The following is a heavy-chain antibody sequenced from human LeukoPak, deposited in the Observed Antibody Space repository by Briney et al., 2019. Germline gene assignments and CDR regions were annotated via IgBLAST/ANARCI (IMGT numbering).Heavy chain of an antibody. CDR3: ARGRRVIDY. J-gene: IGHJ4*02. Sequence: SETLSLTCAVYGGSFSGYYWSWVRQPPGKGLEWIGEINHSGSTNYNPSLKSRVTISVDTSKNQFSLKLSSVTAADTAVYYCARGRRVIDYWGQGTLVTVSS. CDR1: GGSFSGYY. V-gene: IGHV4-34*01. D-gene: IGHD1-14*01. CDR2: INHSGST.